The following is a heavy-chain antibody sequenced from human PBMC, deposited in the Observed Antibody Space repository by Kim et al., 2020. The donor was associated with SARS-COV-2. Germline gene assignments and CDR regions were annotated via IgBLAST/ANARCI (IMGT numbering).Heavy chain of an antibody. J-gene: IGHJ4*02. D-gene: IGHD3-22*01. Sequence: YNPSHTRRVPVSVDTSKNQFSLKVSSVTAADTAVYYCARGPIPSGYSDYWGRGTVVTVSS. CDR3: ARGPIPSGYSDY. V-gene: IGHV4-34*01.